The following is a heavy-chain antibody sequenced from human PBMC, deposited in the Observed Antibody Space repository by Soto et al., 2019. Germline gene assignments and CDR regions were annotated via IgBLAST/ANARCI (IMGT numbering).Heavy chain of an antibody. V-gene: IGHV3-23*01. CDR2: ISGSGGST. Sequence: EVQLLESGGGLVQPGGSLRLSCAASGFTFSSYAMSWVRQAPGKGLEWVSAISGSGGSTYYADSVKGRFTISRDNSKNTLYLQMNSLRAEDTAVYYCAKDSGASALVAGTTFDYWGQGTLVTVS. J-gene: IGHJ4*02. CDR3: AKDSGASALVAGTTFDY. CDR1: GFTFSSYA. D-gene: IGHD1-1*01.